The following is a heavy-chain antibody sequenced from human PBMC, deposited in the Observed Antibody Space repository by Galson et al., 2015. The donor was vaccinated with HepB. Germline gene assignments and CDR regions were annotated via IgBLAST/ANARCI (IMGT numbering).Heavy chain of an antibody. CDR1: GYTFTFYD. Sequence: SVKVSCKASGYTFTFYDINWVRQATGQGLEWMGWMNPNSGNTGYAQKFQGRVTMTTNTSISTAYMELSSLRSEDTAVYYCARGPVSSSSFDYWGQGTLVTVSS. CDR2: MNPNSGNT. J-gene: IGHJ4*02. D-gene: IGHD6-6*01. CDR3: ARGPVSSSSFDY. V-gene: IGHV1-8*01.